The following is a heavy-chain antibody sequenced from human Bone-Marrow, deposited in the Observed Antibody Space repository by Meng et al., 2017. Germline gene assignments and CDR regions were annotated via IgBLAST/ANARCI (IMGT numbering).Heavy chain of an antibody. CDR3: ARDRRIAVAGTTNYYYGMDV. CDR2: IYHSGST. J-gene: IGHJ6*02. Sequence: SETLSLTCAVYGGSFSGYYSSWIRQPPGKGLEWIGEIYHSGSTNYNPSLKSRVTISVDKSKNQFSLKLSSVTAADTAVYYCARDRRIAVAGTTNYYYGMDVWGQGTTVTVSS. CDR1: GGSFSGYY. V-gene: IGHV4-34*01. D-gene: IGHD6-19*01.